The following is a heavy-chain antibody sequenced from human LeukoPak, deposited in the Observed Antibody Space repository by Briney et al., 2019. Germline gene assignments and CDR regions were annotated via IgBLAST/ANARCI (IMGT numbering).Heavy chain of an antibody. D-gene: IGHD6-25*01. V-gene: IGHV3-48*03. J-gene: IGHJ6*03. CDR1: GFTFSSYE. CDR3: ARDRGRYYMDV. CDR2: ISSTTSYI. Sequence: GGSLRLSCAASGFTFSSYETNWVRQAPGKGLEWVSYISSTTSYIYYADSVKGRFTISRDNAKNSLYLQMNSLRAEDTAVYYCARDRGRYYMDVWGKGTTVTISS.